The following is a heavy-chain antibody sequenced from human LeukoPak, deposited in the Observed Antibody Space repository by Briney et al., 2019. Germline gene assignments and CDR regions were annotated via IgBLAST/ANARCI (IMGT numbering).Heavy chain of an antibody. D-gene: IGHD2-2*02. CDR1: GYTFTSYY. CDR3: ARGYCSSTSCYTVDY. V-gene: IGHV1-46*01. J-gene: IGHJ4*02. Sequence: GASVKVSCKASGYTFTSYYMHWVRQAPGQGLEWMGIINPSGGSTSYAQKFQGRVTMTRDTSTSTVYMELSSLRSEDTAAYYCARGYCSSTSCYTVDYWGQGTLVTVSS. CDR2: INPSGGST.